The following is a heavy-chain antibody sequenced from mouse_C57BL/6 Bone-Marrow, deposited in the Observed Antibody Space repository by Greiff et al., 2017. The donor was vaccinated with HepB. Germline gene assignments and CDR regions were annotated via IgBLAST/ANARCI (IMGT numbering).Heavy chain of an antibody. J-gene: IGHJ4*01. CDR2: FHPYNDDT. V-gene: IGHV1-47*01. Sequence: VMLVESGAELVKPGASVKMSCKASGYTFTTYPIEWMKQNHGKSLEWIGNFHPYNDDTKYNEKFKGKATLTVEKSSSTVYLELSRLTSDDSAVYYCAMAYYSNYYAMDYWGQGTSVTVSS. CDR3: AMAYYSNYYAMDY. CDR1: GYTFTTYP. D-gene: IGHD2-5*01.